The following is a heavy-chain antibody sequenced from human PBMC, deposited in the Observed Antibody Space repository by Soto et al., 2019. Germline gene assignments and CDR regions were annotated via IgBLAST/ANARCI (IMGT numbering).Heavy chain of an antibody. CDR1: AYTFTNYG. D-gene: IGHD6-13*01. CDR2: ISAYNGNI. V-gene: IGHV1-18*01. CDR3: ARSGSSGNLRELDS. Sequence: QVQLVQSGGEVKKPGASVKVSCKASAYTFTNYGISWVRQAPGQGLEWMGWISAYNGNINYAQKFRGRVTMTTDTSTSSAYLEVRSLRSDDTAVYYCARSGSSGNLRELDSWGQGTLVTVSS. J-gene: IGHJ5*01.